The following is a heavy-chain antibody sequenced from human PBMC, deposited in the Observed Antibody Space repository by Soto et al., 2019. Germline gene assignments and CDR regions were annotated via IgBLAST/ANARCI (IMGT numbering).Heavy chain of an antibody. J-gene: IGHJ4*02. D-gene: IGHD6-19*01. CDR3: ARDRVGRQWLEYYFDY. Sequence: EVQLLESGGGLVQPGGSLRLSCAASGFTFSSYGMSWVRQAPGKGLEWVSSISGSGGRTNYADPVKGRFTISRDDSKNTMYLQMNSLRAEDTAVYHCARDRVGRQWLEYYFDYWGQGTLVTVSS. CDR1: GFTFSSYG. V-gene: IGHV3-23*01. CDR2: ISGSGGRT.